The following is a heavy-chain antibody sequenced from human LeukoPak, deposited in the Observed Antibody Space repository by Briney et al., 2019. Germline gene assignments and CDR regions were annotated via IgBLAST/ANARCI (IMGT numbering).Heavy chain of an antibody. V-gene: IGHV3-53*01. CDR3: ARGLQTFDY. CDR2: IYSGGST. Sequence: PGGSLRVSCAASGFTVTSNYMSWVRQAPGKGLEWVSVIYSGGSTYYADSVKGRFTISRDNSKNTLYPQMNSLRAEDTAVYYCARGLQTFDYWGQGTLVTVSS. CDR1: GFTVTSNY. J-gene: IGHJ4*02.